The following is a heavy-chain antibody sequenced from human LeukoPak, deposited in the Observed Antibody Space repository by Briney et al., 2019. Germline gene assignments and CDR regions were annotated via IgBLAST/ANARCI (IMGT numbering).Heavy chain of an antibody. V-gene: IGHV4-59*01. J-gene: IGHJ4*02. CDR3: TRGAGWLIDY. CDR1: GGSTSGYY. CDR2: IYYRGST. Sequence: PSETLSLTCTVSGGSTSGYYWSWIRQPPGKGLEWIGYIYYRGSTNYNPSLKSRVTISADTSKNHFSLKLNSVTTADTAVYYCTRGAGWLIDYWGQGILVTVSS. D-gene: IGHD3-16*01.